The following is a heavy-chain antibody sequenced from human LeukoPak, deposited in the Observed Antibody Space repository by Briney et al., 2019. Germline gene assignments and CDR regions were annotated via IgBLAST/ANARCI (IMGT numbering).Heavy chain of an antibody. D-gene: IGHD2-8*01. V-gene: IGHV4-34*01. Sequence: SETLSLTCTVSGGSIGSVGSYWSWIRQPPGKGLEWIGEINHSGSTNYNPSLKSRVTISVDTSKNQFSLKLSSVTAADTAVYYCARGWSYAFDIWGQGTMVTVSS. CDR3: ARGWSYAFDI. CDR1: GGSIGSVGSY. CDR2: INHSGST. J-gene: IGHJ3*02.